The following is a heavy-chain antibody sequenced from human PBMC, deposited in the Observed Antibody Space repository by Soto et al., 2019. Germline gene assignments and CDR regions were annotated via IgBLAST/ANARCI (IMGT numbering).Heavy chain of an antibody. CDR2: IHHDGIT. V-gene: IGHV4-34*01. Sequence: PAETLSLTCGISGGSFTSHSRSWVRQPPGKGLEWIGEIHHDGITNYNPSLKSRVTISGDTSKTQFSLELTSLTAADTAVYYCAAYDVGAIIQDYWAQGTLVTVSS. CDR1: GGSFTSHS. CDR3: AAYDVGAIIQDY. D-gene: IGHD3-16*01. J-gene: IGHJ4*02.